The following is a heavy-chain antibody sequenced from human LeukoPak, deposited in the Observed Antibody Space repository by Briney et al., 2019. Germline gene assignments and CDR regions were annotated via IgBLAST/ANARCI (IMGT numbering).Heavy chain of an antibody. CDR1: GFTFSSYA. J-gene: IGHJ2*01. CDR3: ARRYFDL. V-gene: IGHV3-30-3*01. Sequence: PGGSLRLSCAASGFTFSSYAMHWVRQAPGKGLEWVAVISYDGSNKYYADSVKGRFTISRDNSKNTLYLQMNSLRAEDTAVYYCARRYFDLWGRGTLVTVSS. CDR2: ISYDGSNK.